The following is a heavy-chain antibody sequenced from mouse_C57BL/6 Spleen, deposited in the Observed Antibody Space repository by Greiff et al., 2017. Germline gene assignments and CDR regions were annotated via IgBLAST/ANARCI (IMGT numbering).Heavy chain of an antibody. D-gene: IGHD3-1*01. CDR2: IYPGSGNT. Sequence: VQLQQSGAELVRPGASVKLSCKASGYTFTDYYINWVKQRPGQGLAWIARIYPGSGNTYYNEKFKGKATLTAEKSSSTAYMQLSSLTSEDSSVYFCARSGGGAMDYWGQGTSVTVSS. CDR1: GYTFTDYY. V-gene: IGHV1-76*01. J-gene: IGHJ4*01. CDR3: ARSGGGAMDY.